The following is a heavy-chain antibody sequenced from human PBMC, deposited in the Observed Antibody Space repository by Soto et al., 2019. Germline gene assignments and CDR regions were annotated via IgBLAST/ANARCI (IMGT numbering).Heavy chain of an antibody. D-gene: IGHD2-2*01. J-gene: IGHJ6*02. Sequence: QVQLVESGGGVVQPGRSLRLSCAASGFTFSNYGMHWVRQAPGKGLEWLAVMSFDGTNKFHADSVKGRFTISRDNSKNTLYLQMNSLRAEDTAVYYCAKDLPQPSSGLDVWGQGTTVTVSS. V-gene: IGHV3-30*18. CDR3: AKDLPQPSSGLDV. CDR2: MSFDGTNK. CDR1: GFTFSNYG.